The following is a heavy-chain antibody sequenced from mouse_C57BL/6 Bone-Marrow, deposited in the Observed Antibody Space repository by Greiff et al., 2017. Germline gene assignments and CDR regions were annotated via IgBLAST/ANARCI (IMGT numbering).Heavy chain of an antibody. V-gene: IGHV1-50*01. CDR3: ARRRTGKGAY. D-gene: IGHD4-1*01. Sequence: PGQGLEWIGEIDPSDSYTNYNQKFKGKATLTVDTSSSTAYMQLSSLTSEDSAVYYCARRRTGKGAYWGQGTLVTVSA. J-gene: IGHJ3*01. CDR2: IDPSDSYT.